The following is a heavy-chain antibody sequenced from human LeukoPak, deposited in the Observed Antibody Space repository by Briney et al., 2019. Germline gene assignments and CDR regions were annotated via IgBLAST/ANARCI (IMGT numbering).Heavy chain of an antibody. D-gene: IGHD6-13*01. CDR2: IYYSGST. V-gene: IGHV4-39*01. Sequence: SETLSLTCTVSGGSISSYYWGWIRQPPGKGLEWIGSIYYSGSTSYNPSLKSRVTISVDTSKNQFSLKLSSVTAADTAMYYCATPGIAAAGGGYTFDYWGQGTLVTVSS. CDR3: ATPGIAAAGGGYTFDY. J-gene: IGHJ4*02. CDR1: GGSISSYY.